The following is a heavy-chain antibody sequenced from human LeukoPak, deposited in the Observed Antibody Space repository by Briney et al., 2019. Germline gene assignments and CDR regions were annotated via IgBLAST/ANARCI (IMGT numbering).Heavy chain of an antibody. V-gene: IGHV1-46*01. J-gene: IGHJ4*02. CDR3: ASNYCSSTSCPGSPWTA. CDR1: GYTFTSYY. CDR2: INPSGGST. Sequence: ASVKVSCKASGYTFTSYYMHWVRQAPGQGLEWMGIINPSGGSTSYAQKFQGRVTTTRDTSTSTVYMELSSLRSEDTAVYYCASNYCSSTSCPGSPWTAWGQGTLVTVSS. D-gene: IGHD2-2*01.